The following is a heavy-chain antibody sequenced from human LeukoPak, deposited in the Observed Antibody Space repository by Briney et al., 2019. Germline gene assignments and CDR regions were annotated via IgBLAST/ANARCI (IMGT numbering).Heavy chain of an antibody. D-gene: IGHD5-24*01. CDR3: ASVKEGMATIFDY. J-gene: IGHJ4*02. CDR1: GGTFSSYA. V-gene: IGHV1-69*05. Sequence: SVKVSCKASGGTFSSYAISWVRQAPGQGLEWMGGIIPIFGTANYAQKFQGRVTITTDESTSTAYMELSSLRSEDTAVYYCASVKEGMATIFDYWGQGTLVTVSS. CDR2: IIPIFGTA.